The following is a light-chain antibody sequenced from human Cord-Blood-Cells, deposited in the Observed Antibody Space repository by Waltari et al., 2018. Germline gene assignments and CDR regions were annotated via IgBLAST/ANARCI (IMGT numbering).Light chain of an antibody. V-gene: IGKV2-30*02. CDR2: EVS. J-gene: IGKJ2*01. CDR1: QSLVHRDGNTY. Sequence: DVVVTQSPLSLPATLGQPASISCRSSQSLVHRDGNTYLNWFQQRTGQSPRRLIYEVSYRDSGVPDRFSGSGSGTDFTLTISRVEAEDVGVYYCMQGTHLYTFGQGTKLEIK. CDR3: MQGTHLYT.